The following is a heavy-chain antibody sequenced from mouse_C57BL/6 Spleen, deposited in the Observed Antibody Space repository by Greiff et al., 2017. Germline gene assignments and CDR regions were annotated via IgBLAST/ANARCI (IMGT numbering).Heavy chain of an antibody. Sequence: VQLQQSGAELVKPGASVKLSCTASGFNIKDYYMHWVKQRTEQGLEWIGRIDPEDGETKYAPNFQGKATITADTSSNTAYLQLSSLTSEDTAVYYCARAVDFDYWGQGTTLTVSS. V-gene: IGHV14-2*01. CDR2: IDPEDGET. J-gene: IGHJ2*01. CDR3: ARAVDFDY. CDR1: GFNIKDYY.